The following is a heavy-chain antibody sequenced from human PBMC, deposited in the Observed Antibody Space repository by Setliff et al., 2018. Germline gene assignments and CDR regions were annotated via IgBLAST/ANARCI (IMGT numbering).Heavy chain of an antibody. CDR3: AREGVDTRSSTDYRYYMDV. D-gene: IGHD5-18*01. Sequence: ASVKVSCKASGYIFNNYFLHWVRQAPGQGLEWMGGTIPSFGSTNYAQRFQGRVTIITDESTSTAYMELSSLRTEDSAVYYCAREGVDTRSSTDYRYYMDVWGKGTTVTVS. J-gene: IGHJ6*03. CDR2: TIPSFGST. V-gene: IGHV1-69*05. CDR1: GYIFNNYF.